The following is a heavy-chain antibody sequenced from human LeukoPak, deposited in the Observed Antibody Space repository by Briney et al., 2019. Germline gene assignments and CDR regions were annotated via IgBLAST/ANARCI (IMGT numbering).Heavy chain of an antibody. CDR3: AIALEGVTMIVPWYI. CDR2: FDPEDGET. J-gene: IGHJ3*02. D-gene: IGHD3-22*01. V-gene: IGHV1-24*01. Sequence: ASVKVSCKVSGYTLTELSMHWVRQAPGKGLEWMGGFDPEDGETIYAQKFQGRVTMTEDTSTDTAYMELSSLRSEDTAVYYCAIALEGVTMIVPWYIWGQGTMVTVSS. CDR1: GYTLTELS.